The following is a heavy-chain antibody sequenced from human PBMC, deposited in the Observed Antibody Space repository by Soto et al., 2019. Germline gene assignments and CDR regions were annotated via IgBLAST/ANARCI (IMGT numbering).Heavy chain of an antibody. V-gene: IGHV3-74*01. D-gene: IGHD3-16*01. J-gene: IGHJ5*02. CDR2: INSDGSTR. CDR3: VTSGGFDH. Sequence: EVQLMESGGGLVQPGGPLRLSCVASGLTFSNYWMHWVRQAPGKGLVWVSRINSDGSTRSYAESVRGRFTISRDNVKNTLYLQMNSLRAEDTAVYYCVTSGGFDHWGQGTLVTVSA. CDR1: GLTFSNYW.